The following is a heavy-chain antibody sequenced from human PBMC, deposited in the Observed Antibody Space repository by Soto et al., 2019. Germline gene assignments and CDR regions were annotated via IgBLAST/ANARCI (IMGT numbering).Heavy chain of an antibody. Sequence: GGSLRLSCAASGFTFSGDWLHWVRQAPGKGLVWVAGINYDGSTTYYADSVKGRFTISRDNSKNTLYLQMNSLRAEDTAVYYCARDYDFWSGPDYWGQGALVTVSS. J-gene: IGHJ4*02. CDR3: ARDYDFWSGPDY. V-gene: IGHV3-30-3*01. CDR2: INYDGSTT. D-gene: IGHD3-3*01. CDR1: GFTFSGDW.